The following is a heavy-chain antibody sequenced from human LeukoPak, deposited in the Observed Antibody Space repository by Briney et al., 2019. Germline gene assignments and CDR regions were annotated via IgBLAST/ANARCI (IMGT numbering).Heavy chain of an antibody. J-gene: IGHJ4*02. V-gene: IGHV1-24*01. D-gene: IGHD3-16*01. Sequence: ASVKVSCKVSGYTLTELSMHWVRQAPGKGRAWMGGFDSEDGETIYAQKFQGRVTMTEDTSTDTAYMELSSLRSEDTVVYYCATGGGVYWGQGTLVTVSS. CDR3: ATGGGVY. CDR1: GYTLTELS. CDR2: FDSEDGET.